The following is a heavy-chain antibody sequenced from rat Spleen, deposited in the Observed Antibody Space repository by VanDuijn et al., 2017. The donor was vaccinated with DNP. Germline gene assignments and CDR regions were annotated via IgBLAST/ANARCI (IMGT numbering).Heavy chain of an antibody. CDR2: ISSSGGST. J-gene: IGHJ2*01. V-gene: IGHV5-31*01. CDR3: YRGDY. Sequence: EVQLVESGGGLVQPGGSLQLSCVASGFTFNNYWMTWIRQVPGEGLEWVASISSSGGSTYYPDSVKGRFTISRDNAKNTLYLQMNSLRSEDTATYYCYRGDYWGQGVMVTVSS. CDR1: GFTFNNYW.